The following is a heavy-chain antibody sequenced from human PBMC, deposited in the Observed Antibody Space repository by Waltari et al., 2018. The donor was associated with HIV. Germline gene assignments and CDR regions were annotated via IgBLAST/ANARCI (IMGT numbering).Heavy chain of an antibody. CDR2: MYYSGST. Sequence: QVQLQESGPGLVKPSETLSLTCTVSGGSISNYSWSWIRQPPGKGLEWIGYMYYSGSTNYNPSLKSRVTISVDTSKNQFSLKLSSVTAADTAVYYCARGIYGDISGDMDVWGQGTTVTVSS. D-gene: IGHD3-3*01. J-gene: IGHJ6*02. V-gene: IGHV4-59*01. CDR3: ARGIYGDISGDMDV. CDR1: GGSISNYS.